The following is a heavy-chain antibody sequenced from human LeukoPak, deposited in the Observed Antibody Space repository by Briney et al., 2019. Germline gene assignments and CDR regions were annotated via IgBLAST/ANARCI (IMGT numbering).Heavy chain of an antibody. V-gene: IGHV4-4*09. J-gene: IGHJ4*02. CDR2: IYTSGST. CDR1: GGSISSYY. Sequence: SETLSLTCTVSGGSISSYYWSWIRQPPGKGLEWIGYIYTSGSTNYNPSLKSRVTISVDTSKNQFSLKLSSVTAADTAVYYCARHGDLGGYYFDYWGQGTLVTASS. CDR3: ARHGDLGGYYFDY. D-gene: IGHD3-16*01.